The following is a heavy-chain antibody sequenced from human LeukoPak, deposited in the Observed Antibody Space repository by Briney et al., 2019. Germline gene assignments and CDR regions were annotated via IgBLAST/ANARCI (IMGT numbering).Heavy chain of an antibody. J-gene: IGHJ4*02. D-gene: IGHD3-10*01. V-gene: IGHV3-23*01. CDR2: ISGSGGST. CDR1: GFTFSSYA. CDR3: AKALLWFGELLYPLGY. Sequence: PGGSLRLSCAASGFTFSSYAMSWVRQAPGKGLEWVSAISGSGGSTYYADSVKGRFTISRDNSKNTLYLQMNSLRVEDTAVYYCAKALLWFGELLYPLGYWGQGTLVTVSS.